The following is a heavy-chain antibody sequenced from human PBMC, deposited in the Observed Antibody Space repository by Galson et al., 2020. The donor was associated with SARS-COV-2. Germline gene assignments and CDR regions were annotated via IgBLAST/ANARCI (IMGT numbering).Heavy chain of an antibody. V-gene: IGHV3-74*01. CDR1: GFTFSSYW. CDR2: INSDGSST. D-gene: IGHD3-16*01. Sequence: GESLKISCAASGFTFSSYWMHWVRQAPGKGLVWVSRINSDGSSTSYADSVEGRFTNSRDNAKNTLYLQMNSLRAEDTAVYYCARGVSYYESFDYWVQGTLVAVAS. J-gene: IGHJ4*02. CDR3: ARGVSYYESFDY.